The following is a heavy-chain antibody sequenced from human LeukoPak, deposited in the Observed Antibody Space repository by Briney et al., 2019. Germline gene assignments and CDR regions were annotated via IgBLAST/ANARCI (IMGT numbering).Heavy chain of an antibody. CDR1: GFTVSSNY. J-gene: IGHJ4*02. Sequence: GGSLRLSCAASGFTVSSNYMSWVRQAPGKGLEWVSVIYSGGSTYYADSVKGRFTISRDNSKNTLYLQMNSLRAEDTAVYYCAKGSTFVVVTAIGLDYWGQGTLVTVSS. D-gene: IGHD2-21*02. V-gene: IGHV3-53*01. CDR2: IYSGGST. CDR3: AKGSTFVVVTAIGLDY.